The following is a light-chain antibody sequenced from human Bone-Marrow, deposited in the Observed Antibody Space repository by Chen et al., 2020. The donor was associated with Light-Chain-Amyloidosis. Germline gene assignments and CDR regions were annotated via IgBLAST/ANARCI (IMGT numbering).Light chain of an antibody. Sequence: EIVLTQSPGTLSLSPGERATLSCRASQSVSSSYLAWYQQKPGQAPRLLIYGAFNRATGIPDRFSGSGYGTDCTLTISRLGPEDVAVYYCQQYGSSPTFGQGTKLEIK. J-gene: IGKJ2*01. CDR3: QQYGSSPT. CDR2: GAF. CDR1: QSVSSSY. V-gene: IGKV3-20*01.